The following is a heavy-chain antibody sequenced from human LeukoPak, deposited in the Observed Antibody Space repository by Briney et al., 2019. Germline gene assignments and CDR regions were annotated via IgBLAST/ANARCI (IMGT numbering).Heavy chain of an antibody. CDR2: IIPIFGTA. V-gene: IGHV1-69*01. D-gene: IGHD6-19*01. J-gene: IGHJ1*01. CDR1: GGTFSSYA. CDR3: ARDERYSSGWLSIDSEYFQH. Sequence: SVKVSCKASGGTFSSYAISWVRQAPGQGLEWMGGIIPIFGTANYAQKFQGRVTITADESTSTAYMELSSLRSEDTAVYYCARDERYSSGWLSIDSEYFQHWGQGTLVTVSS.